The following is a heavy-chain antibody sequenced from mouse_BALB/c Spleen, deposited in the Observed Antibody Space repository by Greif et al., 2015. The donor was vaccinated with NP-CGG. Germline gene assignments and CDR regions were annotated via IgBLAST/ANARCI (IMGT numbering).Heavy chain of an antibody. CDR3: ARWDWYFDV. J-gene: IGHJ1*01. CDR2: IDPANGNT. CDR1: GFNIKDTY. Sequence: EVMLVESGAELVKPGASVKLSCTASGFNIKDTYMHWVKQRPEQGLEWIGRIDPANGNTKYDPKFQGKATITADTSSNTAYLQLSSLTSEDTAVYYCARWDWYFDVWGAGTTVTASS. V-gene: IGHV14-3*02.